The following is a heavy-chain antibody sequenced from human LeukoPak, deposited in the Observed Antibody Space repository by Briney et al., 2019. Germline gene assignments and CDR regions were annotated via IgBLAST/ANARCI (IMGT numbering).Heavy chain of an antibody. V-gene: IGHV4-39*07. CDR2: IYYSGTT. CDR1: GGSISSSSYH. J-gene: IGHJ3*02. Sequence: SETLSLTCTVSGGSISSSSYHWGWIRQPPGKGLEWIGSIYYSGTTYYNPSLKSRVTISVDTSKNQFSLKLSSVTAADTAVYYCARRYCSGGSCYSERGAFDIWGQGTMVTVSS. CDR3: ARRYCSGGSCYSERGAFDI. D-gene: IGHD2-15*01.